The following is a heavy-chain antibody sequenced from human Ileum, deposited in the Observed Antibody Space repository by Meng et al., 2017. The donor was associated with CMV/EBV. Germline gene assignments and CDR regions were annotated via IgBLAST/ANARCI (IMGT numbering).Heavy chain of an antibody. J-gene: IGHJ3*02. CDR1: GGSITSVNYY. D-gene: IGHD3-16*01. CDR2: INTSGTT. V-gene: IGHV4-61*02. Sequence: QLQLQESGPGLVKPSQTLSLTCTVSGGSITSVNYYWSWIRQPAGKGLEWIGRINTSGTTHYNPSLGGRVAMSVDTSNNQFSLRLTSVTAADTALYYCARLMLPAVQGAFDIWGQGTMVTVSS. CDR3: ARLMLPAVQGAFDI.